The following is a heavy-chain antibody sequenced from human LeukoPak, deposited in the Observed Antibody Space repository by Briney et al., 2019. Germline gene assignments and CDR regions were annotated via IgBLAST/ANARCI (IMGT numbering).Heavy chain of an antibody. V-gene: IGHV3-21*01. J-gene: IGHJ3*02. CDR2: ISSSSRYI. CDR3: ARVREAAAFDI. D-gene: IGHD6-25*01. CDR1: GFTFSSYS. Sequence: PGGSLRLSCAASGFTFSSYSMNWVRQAPGTGLEWVSSISSSSRYIYYTDSMKGRFTISRDNAKNSLYLQMNSLRAEDTAVYYCARVREAAAFDIWGQGTMVTVSS.